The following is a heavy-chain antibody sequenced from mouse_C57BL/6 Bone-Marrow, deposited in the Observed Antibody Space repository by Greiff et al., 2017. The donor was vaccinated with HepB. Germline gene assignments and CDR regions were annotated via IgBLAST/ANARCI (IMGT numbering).Heavy chain of an antibody. CDR2: IRLKSDNYAT. CDR1: GFTFSNYW. CDR3: TVHERWLLLYFDS. V-gene: IGHV6-3*01. J-gene: IGHJ2*01. Sequence: EVKLQESGGGLVQPGGSMKLSCVASGFTFSNYWMNWVRQSPEKGLEWVAQIRLKSDNYATHYAESVKGRFTISRDYSKSSVYLQMNNLRAEATGIYYCTVHERWLLLYFDSWGKGTTLTVSA. D-gene: IGHD2-3*01.